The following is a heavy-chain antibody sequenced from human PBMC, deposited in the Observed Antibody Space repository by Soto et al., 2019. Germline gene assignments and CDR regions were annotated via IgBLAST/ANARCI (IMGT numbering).Heavy chain of an antibody. J-gene: IGHJ4*02. CDR2: ISAYNGNT. V-gene: IGHV1-18*01. CDR1: GYTFTSYG. D-gene: IGHD3-16*02. Sequence: GASVKVSCKASGYTFTSYGISWVRQAPGQGLEWMGWISAYNGNTNYAQKLQGRVTMTTDTSTSTAYMELRSLRSDDTAVYYCARDTASNYIWGSYRLLDYWGQGTLVTVS. CDR3: ARDTASNYIWGSYRLLDY.